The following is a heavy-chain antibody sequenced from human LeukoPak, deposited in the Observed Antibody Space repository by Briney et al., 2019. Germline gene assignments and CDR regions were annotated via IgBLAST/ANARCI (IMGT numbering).Heavy chain of an antibody. CDR2: ISGSGGST. D-gene: IGHD5-18*01. CDR1: GFTFSTYA. J-gene: IGHJ5*02. CDR3: ATSGGYGYGTKNNWFDP. Sequence: PGGSLRLSCAASGFTFSTYAMSWVRQAPGKGLEWVSAISGSGGSTYYADSVKGRFTISRDNSKNTLYLQMNSLRAEDTAVYYCATSGGYGYGTKNNWFDPWGQGTLVTVSS. V-gene: IGHV3-23*01.